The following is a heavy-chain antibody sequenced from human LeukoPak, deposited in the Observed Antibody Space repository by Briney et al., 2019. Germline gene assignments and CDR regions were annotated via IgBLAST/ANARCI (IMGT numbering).Heavy chain of an antibody. CDR3: CIGAADPPYYSYGMDV. V-gene: IGHV3-23*01. CDR2: LSGSGGST. D-gene: IGHD6-13*01. Sequence: PWGSLRLSCAASGFTFSSYAMSWLPQAPGKGLEWVSALSGSGGSTYYADSVKGRFTISRDNSKNTLYLQMNSLRAKDTAVYYCCIGAADPPYYSYGMDVWCQGTTVTVS. CDR1: GFTFSSYA. J-gene: IGHJ6*02.